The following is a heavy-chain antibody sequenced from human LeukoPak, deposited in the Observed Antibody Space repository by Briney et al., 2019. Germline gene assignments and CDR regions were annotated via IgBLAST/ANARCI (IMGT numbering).Heavy chain of an antibody. CDR3: AREMTTVVGKNFDY. CDR2: ISYDGNNI. CDR1: GFTFRNCA. V-gene: IGHV3-30-3*01. Sequence: GRSLRLSCAASGFTFRNCATHWVRQAPGKGLEWVALISYDGNNIFYADSVKGRFTISRDNSENTLYLQMNSLRVEDTALYYCAREMTTVVGKNFDYWGQGTLVTVSS. D-gene: IGHD4-23*01. J-gene: IGHJ4*02.